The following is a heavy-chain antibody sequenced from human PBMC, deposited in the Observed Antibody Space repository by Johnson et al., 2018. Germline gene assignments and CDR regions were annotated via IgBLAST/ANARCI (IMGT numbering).Heavy chain of an antibody. D-gene: IGHD5-12*01. CDR1: GFTFSRNA. J-gene: IGHJ4*02. CDR3: ARGDTGYLFQPY. Sequence: QVQLVQSGGGVVQPGRSLRLSCAASGFTFSRNAMHWVRQAPGKGLEWVAVISYDGSKKYYADSVKGRFTISRDNTKNSLYLQMNSLRVEDTAVYYCARGDTGYLFQPYWGQGTLVTVAS. CDR2: ISYDGSKK. V-gene: IGHV3-30-3*01.